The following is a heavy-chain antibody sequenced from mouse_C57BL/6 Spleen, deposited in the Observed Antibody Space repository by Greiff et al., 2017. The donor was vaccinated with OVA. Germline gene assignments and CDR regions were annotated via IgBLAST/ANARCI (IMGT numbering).Heavy chain of an antibody. V-gene: IGHV1-15*01. J-gene: IGHJ1*03. CDR2: IDPETGGT. D-gene: IGHD2-4*01. CDR1: GYTFTDYE. CDR3: SYDYDWYFDG. Sequence: VQRVESGAELVRPGASVTLSCKASGYTFTDYEMHWVKQTPVHGLEWIGAIDPETGGTAYNQKFKGKAILTADKSSSTAYMELRSLTSEDSAVYYCSYDYDWYFDGWGTGTTVTVSS.